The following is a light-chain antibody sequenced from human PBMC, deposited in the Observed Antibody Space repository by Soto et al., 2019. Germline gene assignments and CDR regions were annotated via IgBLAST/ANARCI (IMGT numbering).Light chain of an antibody. J-gene: IGLJ1*01. Sequence: QSALAQPASVSGTPGQSITISCTATSSDVGTYKYVSWYQQQPGKAPKLLMYEVSNRPSGVSNRFSGPKSGNTASLTISGLQAEDEADYYCSSYTSDVFGSGTKVPVL. V-gene: IGLV2-14*03. CDR2: EVS. CDR1: SSDVGTYKY. CDR3: SSYTSDV.